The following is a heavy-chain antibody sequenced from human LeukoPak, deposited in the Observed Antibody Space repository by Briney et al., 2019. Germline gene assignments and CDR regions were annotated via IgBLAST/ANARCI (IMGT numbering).Heavy chain of an antibody. V-gene: IGHV3-23*01. CDR3: AKAYSSGWYVDYFDY. D-gene: IGHD6-19*01. CDR1: GFAFGNYA. J-gene: IGHJ4*02. Sequence: GGSLRLSCAASGFAFGNYAMGWVRQAPGKGLEWVSSIDSSGSFRPSADSVKGRFTISRDSSENTVYLQMDSLRAEDTAVYYCAKAYSSGWYVDYFDYWGQGTLVTVSS. CDR2: IDSSGSFR.